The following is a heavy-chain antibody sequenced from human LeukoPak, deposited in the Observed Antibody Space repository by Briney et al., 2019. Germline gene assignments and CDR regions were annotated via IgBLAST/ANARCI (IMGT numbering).Heavy chain of an antibody. CDR2: IYYSGST. CDR3: ASSYCSTTSCPENNFDY. Sequence: SETLSLTCTVSGGSIRSGDYFWSWIRQPPGKGLEWIGYIYYSGSTYYNPSLKSRVTISVDTSKNQFSLKLSSVTAADTAVYYCASSYCSTTSCPENNFDYWGQGTLVTVSS. J-gene: IGHJ4*02. V-gene: IGHV4-30-4*01. CDR1: GGSIRSGDYF. D-gene: IGHD2-2*01.